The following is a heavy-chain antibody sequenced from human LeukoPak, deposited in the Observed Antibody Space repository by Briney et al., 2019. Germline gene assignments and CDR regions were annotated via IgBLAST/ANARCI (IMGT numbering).Heavy chain of an antibody. CDR1: GYTFTSYG. J-gene: IGHJ6*02. V-gene: IGHV1-8*02. CDR3: ATERSYSSSLYYYYGMDV. CDR2: MNPNSGNT. D-gene: IGHD6-13*01. Sequence: ASVKVSCKASGYTFTSYGISWVRQATGQGLEWMGWMNPNSGNTGYAQKFQGRVTMTRNTSISTAYMELSSLRSEDTAVYYCATERSYSSSLYYYYGMDVWGQGTTVTVSS.